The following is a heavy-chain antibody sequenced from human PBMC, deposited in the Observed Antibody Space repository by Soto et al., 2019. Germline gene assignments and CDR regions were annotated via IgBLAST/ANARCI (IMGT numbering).Heavy chain of an antibody. CDR2: INPNSGGT. V-gene: IGHV1-2*04. CDR1: GYTFAGYY. CDR3: ARGAAAAANWFDP. Sequence: ASVKVSCKASGYTFAGYYRHWVRQAPGQGLEWMGWINPNSGGTNYAQKFQGWVTMTRDTSISTAYMELSRLRSDDTAVYYCARGAAAAANWFDPWGQGTLVTVSS. J-gene: IGHJ5*02. D-gene: IGHD6-13*01.